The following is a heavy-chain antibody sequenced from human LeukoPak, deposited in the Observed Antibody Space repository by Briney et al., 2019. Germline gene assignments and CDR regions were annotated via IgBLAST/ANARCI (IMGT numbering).Heavy chain of an antibody. CDR2: ISPYNGNT. J-gene: IGHJ4*02. V-gene: IGHV1-18*01. Sequence: ASVKVSCTASGYTFSSYAISWVRQAPGQGLEWMGWISPYNGNTNSAQRFQGRVTMTRDTSTSTVYMELSSLRSEDTAVYYCAREYRSGAVDYWGQGTLVTVSS. D-gene: IGHD1-26*01. CDR3: AREYRSGAVDY. CDR1: GYTFSSYA.